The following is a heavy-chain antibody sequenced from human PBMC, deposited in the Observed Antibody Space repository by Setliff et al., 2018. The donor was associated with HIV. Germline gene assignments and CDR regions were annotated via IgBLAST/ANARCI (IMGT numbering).Heavy chain of an antibody. V-gene: IGHV4-31*03. J-gene: IGHJ3*02. D-gene: IGHD6-13*01. CDR2: IYYSGTT. Sequence: SETLSLTCSVSGGSIISGGYYWSWIRQHPGKGLEWIGYIYYSGTTYYNPSLKSRVTISLDTSMNQFSLEVSSVTAADTAVYYCATIAAAGLDAFDIWGQGTMVTVSS. CDR1: GGSIISGGYY. CDR3: ATIAAAGLDAFDI.